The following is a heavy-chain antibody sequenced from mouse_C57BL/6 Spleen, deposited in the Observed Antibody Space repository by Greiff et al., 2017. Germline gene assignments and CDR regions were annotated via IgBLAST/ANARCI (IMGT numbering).Heavy chain of an antibody. J-gene: IGHJ4*01. Sequence: EVLLVESVAELVRPGASVKLSCTASGFNIKNSYMHWVKQRPEQGLEWIGRIDPANGNTKYAPKFQGKATITADTSSNTAYLQLSSLASEDAAIDYCAPLTSRRAMDYWGQGTSVTVSS. D-gene: IGHD5-1*01. V-gene: IGHV14-3*01. CDR3: APLTSRRAMDY. CDR2: IDPANGNT. CDR1: GFNIKNSY.